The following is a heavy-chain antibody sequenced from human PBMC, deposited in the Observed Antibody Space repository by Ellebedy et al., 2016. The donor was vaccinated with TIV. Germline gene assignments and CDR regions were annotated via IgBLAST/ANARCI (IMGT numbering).Heavy chain of an antibody. V-gene: IGHV4-59*01. CDR2: IHYTGST. CDR3: ASGRWLPLPGS. CDR1: GGSISGFY. J-gene: IGHJ5*02. D-gene: IGHD5-24*01. Sequence: MPSETLSLTCTVSGGSISGFYWSWIRQPPGKGLEWIGYIHYTGSTNYNPSLKSRVTISVDTSKNQFSLKLSSVTAADTDVYYCASGRWLPLPGSWGQGTLVTVSS.